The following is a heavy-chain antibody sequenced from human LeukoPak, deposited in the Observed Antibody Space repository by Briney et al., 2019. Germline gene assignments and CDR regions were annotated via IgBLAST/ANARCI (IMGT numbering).Heavy chain of an antibody. V-gene: IGHV3-53*01. Sequence: GGSLRLSCTVSGFTVSSNYMSWVRQAPGKGLEWVSVIYSGGSTYYADSVKGRFTISRDNSKNTLYLQMNSLRAEDTAVYYCARGYGSGSYIDYWGQGTLVTVSS. D-gene: IGHD3-10*01. CDR1: GFTVSSNY. CDR2: IYSGGST. J-gene: IGHJ4*02. CDR3: ARGYGSGSYIDY.